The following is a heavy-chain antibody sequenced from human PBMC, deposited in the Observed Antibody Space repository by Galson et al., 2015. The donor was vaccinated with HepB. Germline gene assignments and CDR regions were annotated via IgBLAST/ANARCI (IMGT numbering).Heavy chain of an antibody. CDR2: ISSSSSYI. CDR1: GFTFSSYS. V-gene: IGHV3-21*01. Sequence: SLRLSCAASGFTFSSYSMNWVRQAPGKGLEWVSSISSSSSYIYCADSVKGRFTISRDNAKNSLYLQMNSLRAEDTAVYYCARGSLSEWLLSAPRVYGMDVWGQGTTVTVSS. CDR3: ARGSLSEWLLSAPRVYGMDV. D-gene: IGHD3-3*01. J-gene: IGHJ6*02.